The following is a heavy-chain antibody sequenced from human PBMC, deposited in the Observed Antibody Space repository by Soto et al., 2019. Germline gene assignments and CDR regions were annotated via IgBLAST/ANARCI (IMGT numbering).Heavy chain of an antibody. J-gene: IGHJ5*02. V-gene: IGHV4-39*01. D-gene: IGHD3-16*01. Sequence: SEPLSVTRTVAGGYSIDCACYWGWNRHAPGKGPEWIGTVYHNENTYYNPWLESRITISADTAKNQFSLNLRSVTAADTASYFCARRERYYGSPGCFAPWGQGTLVTVSS. CDR1: GGYSIDCACY. CDR3: ARRERYYGSPGCFAP. CDR2: VYHNENT.